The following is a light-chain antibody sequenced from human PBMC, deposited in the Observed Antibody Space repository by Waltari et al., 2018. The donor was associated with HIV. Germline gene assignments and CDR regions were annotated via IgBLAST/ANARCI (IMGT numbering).Light chain of an antibody. CDR3: SSYTTNSTPVV. CDR1: STDVSFYNY. J-gene: IGLJ2*01. CDR2: EVK. V-gene: IGLV2-14*01. Sequence: QSALTQPASVSGSPGQSITISCTGTSTDVSFYNYVSWYQLHPGKAPKLIIDEVKNRPSGVSNRVSGSKAGNTASLTISGLQAEDEADYYCSSYTTNSTPVVFGGGTKLTVL.